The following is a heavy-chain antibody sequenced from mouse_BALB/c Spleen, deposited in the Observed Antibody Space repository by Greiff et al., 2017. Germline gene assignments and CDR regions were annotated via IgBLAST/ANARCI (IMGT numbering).Heavy chain of an antibody. Sequence: QVQLQQPGAELVRPGASVKLSCKASGYTFTSYWINWVKQRPGQGLEWIGNIYPSDSYTNYNQKFKDKATLTVDKSSSTAYMQLSSPTSEDSAVYYCTRSRDLITTAGWYFDVWGAGTTVTVSS. D-gene: IGHD1-2*01. CDR2: IYPSDSYT. CDR1: GYTFTSYW. J-gene: IGHJ1*01. CDR3: TRSRDLITTAGWYFDV. V-gene: IGHV1-69*02.